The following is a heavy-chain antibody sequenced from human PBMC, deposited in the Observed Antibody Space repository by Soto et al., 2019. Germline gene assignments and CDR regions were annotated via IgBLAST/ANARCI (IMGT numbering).Heavy chain of an antibody. Sequence: SVKVSCKASGGTFSSYAISWVRQAPGQGLEWMGGIIPIFGTANYAQKFQGRVTITADESTSTAYMELSSLRSEDTAVYYCAISHHGYSSSWYVTYYYYGMDVWGQGTTVTVSS. J-gene: IGHJ6*02. D-gene: IGHD6-13*01. CDR1: GGTFSSYA. CDR3: AISHHGYSSSWYVTYYYYGMDV. V-gene: IGHV1-69*13. CDR2: IIPIFGTA.